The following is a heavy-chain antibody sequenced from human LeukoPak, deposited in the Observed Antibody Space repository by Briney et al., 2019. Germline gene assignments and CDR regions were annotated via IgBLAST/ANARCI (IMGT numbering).Heavy chain of an antibody. CDR3: TRGSSGRRDN. CDR2: KNPNSGNT. Sequence: ASVKVSCKASGYTFTSCDINWVRQATGQGLEWMEWKNPNSGNTGYGQSFQGRITMTRDISIGTAYMELSNLTSEDTAIYYCTRGSSGRRDNWGQGTLVTVSA. D-gene: IGHD6-19*01. V-gene: IGHV1-8*01. J-gene: IGHJ4*02. CDR1: GYTFTSCD.